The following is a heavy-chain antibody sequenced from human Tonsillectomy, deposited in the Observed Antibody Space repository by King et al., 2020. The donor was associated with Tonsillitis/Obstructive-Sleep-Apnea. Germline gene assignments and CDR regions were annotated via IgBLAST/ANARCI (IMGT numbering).Heavy chain of an antibody. CDR1: GFTFTNAW. Sequence: QLVQSGGGLVKPGGSLRLSCAASGFTFTNAWMSWVRQAPGKGLEWVGRIKTKVDGGTDYAAPVKGRFTISRDDSKKTLYLHMNSLKTEDTAMYYCTTDMAVEHKWGQGTLVTVSS. CDR3: TTDMAVEHK. D-gene: IGHD1/OR15-1a*01. V-gene: IGHV3-15*01. CDR2: IKTKVDGGT. J-gene: IGHJ4*02.